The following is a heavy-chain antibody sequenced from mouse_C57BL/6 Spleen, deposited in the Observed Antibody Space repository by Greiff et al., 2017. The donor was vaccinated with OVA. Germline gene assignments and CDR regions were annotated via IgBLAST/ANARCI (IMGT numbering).Heavy chain of an antibody. CDR3: ARSTMVTTLFGY. J-gene: IGHJ2*01. CDR2: IYPGDGDT. D-gene: IGHD2-2*01. CDR1: GYAFSSSW. Sequence: VQLQQSGPELVKPGASVKISCKASGYAFSSSWMNWVKQRPGKGLEWIGRIYPGDGDTNYNGKFKGKGTLTADKSSSTAYMQLSSLTSEDSAVYFCARSTMVTTLFGYWGQGTTRTVSS. V-gene: IGHV1-82*01.